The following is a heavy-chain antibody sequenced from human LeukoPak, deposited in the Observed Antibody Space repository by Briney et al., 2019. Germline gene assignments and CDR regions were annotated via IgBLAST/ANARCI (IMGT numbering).Heavy chain of an antibody. J-gene: IGHJ4*02. V-gene: IGHV3-30*18. CDR3: AKGYGSGSYSVDY. CDR1: GFTFSNYG. CDR2: ISYDGSNK. D-gene: IGHD3-10*01. Sequence: GRSLRLSCAAPGFTFSNYGMHWVRQAPGKGLEWVAFISYDGSNKYYADSVKGRFTISGDNSKNTLYLQMNSLRAEDTAVYYCAKGYGSGSYSVDYWGQGTLVTVSS.